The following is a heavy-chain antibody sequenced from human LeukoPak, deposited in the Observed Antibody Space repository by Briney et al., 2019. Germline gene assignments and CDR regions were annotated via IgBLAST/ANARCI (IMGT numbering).Heavy chain of an antibody. Sequence: GGSLRLSCAASGFTFSDYWMHWVRQAPGKGLAWVSRISSDGSSTSYADSVKGRFTVSRDNAKNTLYLQMNSLRAEDTAVYYCARGVSEYYYDSSGYYTGSYDPWGQGTLVTVSS. D-gene: IGHD3-22*01. V-gene: IGHV3-74*01. CDR1: GFTFSDYW. CDR3: ARGVSEYYYDSSGYYTGSYDP. J-gene: IGHJ5*02. CDR2: ISSDGSST.